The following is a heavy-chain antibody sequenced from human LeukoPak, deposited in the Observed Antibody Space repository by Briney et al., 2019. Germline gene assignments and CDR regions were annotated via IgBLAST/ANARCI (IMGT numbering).Heavy chain of an antibody. CDR3: VRGLYYHCSGNSLSVSDYGTDV. D-gene: IGHD3-10*01. J-gene: IGHJ6*02. V-gene: IGHV1-69*13. CDR2: IIPIYDTT. CDR1: GGSFASYA. Sequence: SVKVSCKASGGSFASYAINWVRQAPGQGLEWMGGIIPIYDTTNYAHKFQGRVTITADGFTSSAYMDLSSLRSEDTAVYYCVRGLYYHCSGNSLSVSDYGTDVWGQGTTVTVSS.